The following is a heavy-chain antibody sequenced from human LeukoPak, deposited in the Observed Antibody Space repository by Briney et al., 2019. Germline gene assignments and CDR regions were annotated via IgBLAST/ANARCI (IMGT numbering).Heavy chain of an antibody. D-gene: IGHD1-26*01. CDR2: MSWNSGST. J-gene: IGHJ6*03. Sequence: PGRSLRLSCATSGFTFDDYAMHWVRQALGKGLQWVSGMSWNSGSTAYADSVKGRFTISRDNSKNTLYLQMNSLRVEDTAVYYCAKVLKREWELPRNYYYYYMDVWGKGTTVTISS. CDR3: AKVLKREWELPRNYYYYYMDV. CDR1: GFTFDDYA. V-gene: IGHV3-9*01.